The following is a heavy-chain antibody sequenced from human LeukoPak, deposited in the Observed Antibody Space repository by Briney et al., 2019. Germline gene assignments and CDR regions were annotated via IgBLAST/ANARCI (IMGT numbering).Heavy chain of an antibody. CDR1: GYSISSGYY. CDR3: AGDKETTGNGRPNWFDP. Sequence: ETLSLTCAASGYSISSGYYWGWIRQPPGKGLQWIGSIFQRGYSYYNPSLKSRVTISVDTSRNQFSLKLSSVTAADTAVYYCAGDKETTGNGRPNWFDPWGQGTLVTVSS. V-gene: IGHV4-38-2*01. J-gene: IGHJ5*02. CDR2: IFQRGYS. D-gene: IGHD1-1*01.